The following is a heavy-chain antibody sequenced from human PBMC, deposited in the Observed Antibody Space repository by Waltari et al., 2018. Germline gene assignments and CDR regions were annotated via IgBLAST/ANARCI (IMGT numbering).Heavy chain of an antibody. CDR3: ARGPCTILACNGIDY. CDR2: ITHGGSS. V-gene: IGHV4-34*01. J-gene: IGHJ4*02. Sequence: QVQLQQWGAGLLKPSETLSLTCAVYGGSLNDYYWSWIRQPPGKGLEWIVEITHGGSSACIPALKLRVTMSVATSNNQLALKVSSVTAADTAVYYCARGPCTILACNGIDYWGQGTLVTVSS. D-gene: IGHD2-8*01. CDR1: GGSLNDYY.